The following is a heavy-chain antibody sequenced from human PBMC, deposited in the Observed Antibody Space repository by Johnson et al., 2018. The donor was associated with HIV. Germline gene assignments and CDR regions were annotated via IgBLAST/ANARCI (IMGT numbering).Heavy chain of an antibody. CDR1: GFTFSTFG. Sequence: QVQLVESGGGLKQPGGSLRLSCAASGFTFSTFGMHWVRQAPGKGLEWVSFKRYDGSNKYYADFVKGRFTTSRDNSNNTLYLQMNSLRAEDTAVFFCAIIPPGGAGKGADAFDIWGQGTMVTVSS. J-gene: IGHJ3*02. CDR2: KRYDGSNK. CDR3: AIIPPGGAGKGADAFDI. D-gene: IGHD1-26*01. V-gene: IGHV3-30*02.